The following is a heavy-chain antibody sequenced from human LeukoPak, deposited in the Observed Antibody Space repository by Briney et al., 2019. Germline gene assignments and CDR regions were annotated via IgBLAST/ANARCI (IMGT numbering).Heavy chain of an antibody. CDR1: GYTFTSYG. V-gene: IGHV1-18*04. CDR2: ISAYNGNT. Sequence: ASVKVSCKASGYTFTSYGIIWVRLAPGQGLEWMGWISAYNGNTNYAQKLQGRVTMTQDTSTSTAYMELRSLRSDDTAVYYCVRDLGVDTTMIFFDYWGQGTLITVSS. D-gene: IGHD5-18*01. J-gene: IGHJ4*02. CDR3: VRDLGVDTTMIFFDY.